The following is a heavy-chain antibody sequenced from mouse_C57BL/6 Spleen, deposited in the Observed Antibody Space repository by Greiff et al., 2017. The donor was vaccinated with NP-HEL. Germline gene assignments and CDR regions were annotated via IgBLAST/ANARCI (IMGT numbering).Heavy chain of an antibody. CDR1: GYTFTDYE. J-gene: IGHJ3*01. CDR3: TRFGSGPSWFAY. D-gene: IGHD3-2*02. CDR2: IDTETGGT. Sequence: VQLQQSGAELVRPGASVTLSCKASGYTFTDYEMHWVKQTPVHGLEWIGAIDTETGGTAYNQKFKGKAILTADKSSSTAYMELRSLTSEASAVYYCTRFGSGPSWFAYWGQGTLVTVSA. V-gene: IGHV1-15*01.